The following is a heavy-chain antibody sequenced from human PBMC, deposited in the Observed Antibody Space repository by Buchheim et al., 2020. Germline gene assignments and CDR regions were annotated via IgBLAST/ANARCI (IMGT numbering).Heavy chain of an antibody. CDR1: GFTFSSYA. V-gene: IGHV3-23*01. Sequence: EVQLLESGGGLVQPGGSLRLSCAASGFTFSSYAMSWVRQAPGKGLEWVSAFRGSGGSQYYADSVKGRFTIPRANSKKTLYLQMNSLRAEDTAVYYCAKGVEGATSLFDYWGQGTL. D-gene: IGHD1-26*01. CDR3: AKGVEGATSLFDY. CDR2: FRGSGGSQ. J-gene: IGHJ4*02.